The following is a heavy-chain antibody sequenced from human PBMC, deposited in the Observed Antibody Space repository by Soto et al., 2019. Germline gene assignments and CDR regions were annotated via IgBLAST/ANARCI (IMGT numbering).Heavy chain of an antibody. J-gene: IGHJ4*02. D-gene: IGHD5-18*01. CDR2: IFPGGVNI. CDR1: GYSFTSHY. CDR3: ARRYNYGYLFDY. Sequence: ASVKVSCKAIGYSFTSHYMHWVRQAPGQGLEWMGTIFPGGVNIAYNPSLKSRVTMSVDTSQNQFFLKLRSVTAADTAVYYCARRYNYGYLFDYWGLGTLVTVSS. V-gene: IGHV1-46*01.